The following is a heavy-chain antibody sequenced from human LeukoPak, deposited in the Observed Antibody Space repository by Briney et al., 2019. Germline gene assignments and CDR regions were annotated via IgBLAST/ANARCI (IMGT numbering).Heavy chain of an antibody. D-gene: IGHD2-21*01. V-gene: IGHV3-23*01. CDR2: IYENGGTT. CDR3: AKDFRIGYSAHFDY. Sequence: GGSLRLSCVGSGFTFRSHAMSWVRQAPEKGLEFVSGIYENGGTTYYADSVKGRFSISRDNSKNTLYLQVDGLRGEDTAVYYCAKDFRIGYSAHFDYWGQGALVTVSS. CDR1: GFTFRSHA. J-gene: IGHJ4*02.